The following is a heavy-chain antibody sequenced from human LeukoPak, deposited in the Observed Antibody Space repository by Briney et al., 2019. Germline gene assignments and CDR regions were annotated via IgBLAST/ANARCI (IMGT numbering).Heavy chain of an antibody. D-gene: IGHD5-12*01. V-gene: IGHV3-21*01. Sequence: PGGSLRLSCAASGFAFSSYSMNWVRQAPGKGLEWVSSISSSSSYIYYADSVKGRFTISRDNAKNSLYLQMNSLRAEDTAVYYCARALGATIGLDYWGQGTLVTVSS. CDR2: ISSSSSYI. CDR3: ARALGATIGLDY. J-gene: IGHJ4*02. CDR1: GFAFSSYS.